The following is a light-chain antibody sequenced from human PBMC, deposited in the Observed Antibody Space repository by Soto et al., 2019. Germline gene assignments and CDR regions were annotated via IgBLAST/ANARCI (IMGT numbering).Light chain of an antibody. CDR1: QGISSW. Sequence: DIQMTQSPSTLSASIGDRVTITCRASQGISSWLAWYQQKPGKAPRLLIYDASSLESGVPSRFSGSGSGTEFTLPISSLQPDDFATYYCQQHRAFGQGTKVDIK. CDR3: QQHRA. CDR2: DAS. V-gene: IGKV1-5*01. J-gene: IGKJ1*01.